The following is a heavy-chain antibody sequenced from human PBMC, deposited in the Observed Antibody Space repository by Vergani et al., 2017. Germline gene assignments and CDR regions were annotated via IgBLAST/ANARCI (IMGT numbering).Heavy chain of an antibody. V-gene: IGHV4-59*02. J-gene: IGHJ4*02. CDR2: VSFRGDT. Sequence: QVKLQESGPGLVKPSETLSLTCTVSGASVNSYYWSWIRQPPGKGLEWMGYVSFRGDTLYDPSVKGRMTISLNTSSNQFSLYLTYVTAADTAVYYCARSRIYYGAGSPDYWGQGTVVTVSS. CDR3: ARSRIYYGAGSPDY. CDR1: GASVNSYY. D-gene: IGHD3-10*01.